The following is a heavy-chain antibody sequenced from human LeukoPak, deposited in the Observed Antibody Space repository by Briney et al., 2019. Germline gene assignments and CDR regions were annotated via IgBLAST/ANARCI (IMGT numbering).Heavy chain of an antibody. CDR2: ISSSSSTI. V-gene: IGHV3-48*04. Sequence: PGGSLRLSCAASGFTFSSYSMNWVRQAPGKGLEWVSYISSSSSTIYYADSVKGRFTVSKDNSKNTVYLEMNSLRAEDTAVYYCARRFYAMDVWGQGTTVTVSS. J-gene: IGHJ6*02. CDR1: GFTFSSYS. CDR3: ARRFYAMDV.